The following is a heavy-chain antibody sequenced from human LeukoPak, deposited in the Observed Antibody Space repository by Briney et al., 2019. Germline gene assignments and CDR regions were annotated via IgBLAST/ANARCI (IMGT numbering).Heavy chain of an antibody. CDR1: GFTFSSYW. Sequence: GGSLRLSCAASGFTFSSYWMNWVRQAPGKGLVWVLRSNTDGSSTFYADSVKGRFTISRDNAKNTLYLQMNSLRAEDTAVYYCARGTASTGLDNWGQGTLVTVSS. CDR3: ARGTASTGLDN. CDR2: SNTDGSST. J-gene: IGHJ4*02. D-gene: IGHD1-1*01. V-gene: IGHV3-74*01.